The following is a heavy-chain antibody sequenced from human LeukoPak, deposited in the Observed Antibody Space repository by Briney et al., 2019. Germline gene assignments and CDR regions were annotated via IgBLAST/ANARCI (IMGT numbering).Heavy chain of an antibody. D-gene: IGHD3-3*01. CDR1: GFTFSNYW. V-gene: IGHV3-7*01. CDR2: ITQDGSEK. J-gene: IGHJ3*02. CDR3: ASRHYDFWSGYLDDAFDI. Sequence: SGGSLRLSCAASGFTFSNYWMSWVRQAPGKGLEWVANITQDGSEKYYVDSVKGRFTISRDNAKNSLYLQMNSLRAEDTAVYYCASRHYDFWSGYLDDAFDIWGQGTMVTVSS.